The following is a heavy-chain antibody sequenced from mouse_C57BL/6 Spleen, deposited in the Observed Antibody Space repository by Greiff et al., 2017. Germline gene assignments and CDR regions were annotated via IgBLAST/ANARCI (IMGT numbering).Heavy chain of an antibody. CDR3: AREGYDYDGYFDY. D-gene: IGHD2-4*01. J-gene: IGHJ2*01. V-gene: IGHV1-82*01. CDR2: IYPGDGDT. Sequence: VQLQQSGPELVKPGASVKISCKASGYAFSSSWMNWVKQRPGKGLEWIGRIYPGDGDTNYNGKFKGKATLTADKSSSTAYMQLSSLTSEDSAVYFCAREGYDYDGYFDYWGQGTTLTVSS. CDR1: GYAFSSSW.